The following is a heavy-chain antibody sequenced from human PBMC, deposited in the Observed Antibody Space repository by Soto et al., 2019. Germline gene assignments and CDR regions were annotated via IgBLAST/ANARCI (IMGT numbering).Heavy chain of an antibody. V-gene: IGHV3-30*18. D-gene: IGHD2-21*02. CDR1: GFTFSSYG. CDR3: AKDPGLRGVTKVYGMDV. J-gene: IGHJ6*02. Sequence: QVRLVESGGGVVQPGRSLRLSCAASGFTFSSYGMHWVRQAPGKGLEWVAVISYDGSNKYYADSVKGRFTISRDNSKNTLYLQMNSLRAEDTAVYYCAKDPGLRGVTKVYGMDVWGQGTTVTVSS. CDR2: ISYDGSNK.